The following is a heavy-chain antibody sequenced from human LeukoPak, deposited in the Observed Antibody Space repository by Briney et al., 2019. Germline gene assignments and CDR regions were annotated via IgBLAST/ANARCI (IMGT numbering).Heavy chain of an antibody. CDR3: AKDQGQRWLQLRIDY. D-gene: IGHD5-24*01. J-gene: IGHJ4*02. V-gene: IGHV3-30*18. CDR1: GFTFSSYG. CDR2: ISYDGSNK. Sequence: GRSLRLSCAASGFTFSSYGMHWVRQAPGKGLEWVAVISYDGSNKYYADSVKGRFTISRDNSKNTLYLQMNSLRAEDTAVYYCAKDQGQRWLQLRIDYWGQGTLVTVSS.